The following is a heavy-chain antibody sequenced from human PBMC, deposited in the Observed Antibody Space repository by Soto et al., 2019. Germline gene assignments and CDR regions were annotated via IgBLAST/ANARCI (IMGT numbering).Heavy chain of an antibody. V-gene: IGHV3-48*02. CDR2: ISSSSSTT. CDR1: GFTFSRYS. D-gene: IGHD6-19*01. J-gene: IGHJ4*02. Sequence: GGSLRPSCAASGFTFSRYSMNWVRQAPGKGLEWVSYISSSSSTTYYAASGKGRFTISRDNAKNSLYLQMNSLRDEDTAVYYCARVFKGAVAGTIVDYWGPGTLVTVSS. CDR3: ARVFKGAVAGTIVDY.